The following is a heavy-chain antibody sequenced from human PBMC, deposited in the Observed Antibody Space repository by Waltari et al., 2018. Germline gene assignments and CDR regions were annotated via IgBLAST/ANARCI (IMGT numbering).Heavy chain of an antibody. V-gene: IGHV1-8*01. D-gene: IGHD5-12*01. CDR2: MNPNSGNT. J-gene: IGHJ6*02. CDR3: ASIFSGYDGYYYYGMDV. CDR1: GYTFTSYD. Sequence: QVQLVQSGAEVKKPGASVKVSCKASGYTFTSYDINWVRQATGQGLEWMGWMNPNSGNTGYAQKFQGRVTMTRNTSISTAYMELSSLRSEDTAVYYCASIFSGYDGYYYYGMDVWGQGTTVTVSS.